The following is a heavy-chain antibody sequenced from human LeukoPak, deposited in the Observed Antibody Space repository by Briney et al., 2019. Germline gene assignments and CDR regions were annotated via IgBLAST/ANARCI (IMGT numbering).Heavy chain of an antibody. D-gene: IGHD3-16*01. V-gene: IGHV4-59*01. CDR2: VYYSGST. Sequence: PSETLSLTCTVSGGSISSYFWSWIRQPPGKGLEWIGYVYYSGSTNYNPSLKSRVTISVDTSRKQFSLKLSFATAADTAVYYCARVLDLSKRGLDAFDIWGQGIMVTVSS. CDR1: GGSISSYF. CDR3: ARVLDLSKRGLDAFDI. J-gene: IGHJ3*02.